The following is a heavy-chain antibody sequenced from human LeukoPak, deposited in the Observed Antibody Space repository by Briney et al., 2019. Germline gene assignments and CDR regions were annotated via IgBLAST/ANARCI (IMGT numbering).Heavy chain of an antibody. CDR1: GGSISSYY. CDR3: ARGVGYSYGTDAFDI. V-gene: IGHV4-59*01. Sequence: SETLSLTRTVSGGSISSYYWSWIRQPPGKGLELIGYIYYSGSTNYNPSLKSRVTISVDTSKNQFSLKLSSVTAADTAVYYCARGVGYSYGTDAFDIWGQGTMVTVSS. D-gene: IGHD5-18*01. J-gene: IGHJ3*02. CDR2: IYYSGST.